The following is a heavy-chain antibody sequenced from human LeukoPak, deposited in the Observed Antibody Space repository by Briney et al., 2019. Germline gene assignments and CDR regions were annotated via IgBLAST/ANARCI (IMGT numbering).Heavy chain of an antibody. CDR1: GFTLRSYA. Sequence: GGSLRLSCAASGFTLRSYAMSWVRQTPGKGLEWVSGISGSDGSTNYADSVKGRFTISRENSKNTLYLQMNSLRAEDTAVYYCAKDLVVGALDYWGQGTLVTVSS. CDR3: AKDLVVGALDY. D-gene: IGHD1-26*01. V-gene: IGHV3-23*01. J-gene: IGHJ4*02. CDR2: ISGSDGST.